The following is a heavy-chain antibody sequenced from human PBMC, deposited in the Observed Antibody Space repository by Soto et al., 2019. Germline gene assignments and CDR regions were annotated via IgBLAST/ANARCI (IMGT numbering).Heavy chain of an antibody. CDR1: GFIFSSFA. CDR3: ARDRRDVYNSLLGYGMDV. J-gene: IGHJ6*02. D-gene: IGHD2-8*02. CDR2: IWYDGGNK. V-gene: IGHV3-33*01. Sequence: GGSLRLSCAASGFIFSSFAMHWVRQAPGKGLEWVAVIWYDGGNKYYADSVKGRFTISRDNAKNTLYLQMNSLRAEDTAVYYCARDRRDVYNSLLGYGMDVWGQGTTVTVSS.